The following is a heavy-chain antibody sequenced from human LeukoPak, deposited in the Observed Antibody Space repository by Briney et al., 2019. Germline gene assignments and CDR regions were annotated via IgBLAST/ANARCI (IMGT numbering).Heavy chain of an antibody. D-gene: IGHD1-26*01. CDR2: IYTSGST. CDR1: GGSISSGSYY. CDR3: ARDGGSYEY. Sequence: SGTLSLTCTVSGGSISSGSYYWSWIRQPAGKGLEWIGRIYTSGSTNYNPSLKSRVTISVDTSKNQFSLKLSSVTAADTAVYYCARDGGSYEYWGQGTMVTVSS. V-gene: IGHV4-61*02. J-gene: IGHJ3*01.